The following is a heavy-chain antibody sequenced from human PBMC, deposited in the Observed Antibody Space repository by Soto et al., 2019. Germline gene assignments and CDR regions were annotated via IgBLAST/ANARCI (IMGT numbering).Heavy chain of an antibody. CDR1: GYAFNRYG. Sequence: SVKVSCKASGYAFNRYGLTWVRQAPGQGLEWMGWISAYNGNTNYAQNLQGRVTMTTDTSTSTAYMELRNLNSDDTAVYYCARSYCSTSTCYSYWFDPWGQGTLVTVSS. D-gene: IGHD2-2*02. CDR2: ISAYNGNT. CDR3: ARSYCSTSTCYSYWFDP. J-gene: IGHJ5*02. V-gene: IGHV1-18*04.